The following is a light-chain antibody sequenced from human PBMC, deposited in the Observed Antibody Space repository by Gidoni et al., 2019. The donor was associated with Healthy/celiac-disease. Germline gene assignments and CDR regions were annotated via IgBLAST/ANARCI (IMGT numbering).Light chain of an antibody. CDR1: KLGDKY. J-gene: IGLJ1*01. CDR2: KDS. Sequence: SYELTQPPSVSVSPGQTASITCSGDKLGDKYACWYQQKPGPSPVLVIYKDSKRPSGIPERFSGSNSGNTATLTISGTQAMDEADYYCQAWDSSTGVFGTGTKVTVL. CDR3: QAWDSSTGV. V-gene: IGLV3-1*01.